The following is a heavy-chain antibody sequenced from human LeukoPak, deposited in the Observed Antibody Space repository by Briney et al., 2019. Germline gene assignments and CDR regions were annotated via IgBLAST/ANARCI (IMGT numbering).Heavy chain of an antibody. CDR3: AKDRRGVVELSWFDP. D-gene: IGHD3-10*01. J-gene: IGHJ5*02. CDR2: IWYNGNNK. Sequence: PGRSLRLSCAASGFTLTGYGMHWVRQAPGKGLEWVAVIWYNGNNKYYADSVKGRFTVSRDTSKNTLYLQMNSLRAEDTAVYYCAKDRRGVVELSWFDPWGQGTLVTVSS. CDR1: GFTLTGYG. V-gene: IGHV3-33*06.